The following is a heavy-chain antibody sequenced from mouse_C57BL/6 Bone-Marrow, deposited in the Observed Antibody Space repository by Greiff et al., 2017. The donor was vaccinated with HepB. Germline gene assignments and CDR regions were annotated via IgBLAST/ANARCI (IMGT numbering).Heavy chain of an antibody. D-gene: IGHD2-2*01. CDR3: ARWLRRGGFDY. CDR1: GYAFSSSW. Sequence: QVQLKESGPELVKPGASVKISCKASGYAFSSSWMNWVKQRPGKGLEWIGRIYPGDGDTNYNGKFKGKATLTADKSSSTAYMQLSSLTSEDSAVYFCARWLRRGGFDYWGQGTTLTVSS. CDR2: IYPGDGDT. J-gene: IGHJ2*01. V-gene: IGHV1-82*01.